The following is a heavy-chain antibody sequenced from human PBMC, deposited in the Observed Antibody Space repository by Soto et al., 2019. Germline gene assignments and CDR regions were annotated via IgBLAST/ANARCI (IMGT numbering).Heavy chain of an antibody. D-gene: IGHD2-15*01. CDR3: ASGQGVAAKP. V-gene: IGHV4-30-2*01. Sequence: QLQLQESGSGLVKPSQTLSLTCAVSGGSISSGGYSWSWIRQPPGKGLEWIGYIYHSGSTYYNPSLXSXAXIXXDRAKTQFSLKLSSVTAADTAVYYCASGQGVAAKPWGQGTLGTVSS. CDR1: GGSISSGGYS. CDR2: IYHSGST. J-gene: IGHJ5*02.